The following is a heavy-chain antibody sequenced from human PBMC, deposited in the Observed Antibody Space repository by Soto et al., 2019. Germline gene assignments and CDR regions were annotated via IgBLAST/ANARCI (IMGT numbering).Heavy chain of an antibody. J-gene: IGHJ4*02. Sequence: SETLSLTCTVSGGSISSGGYYRSWIRQHPGKGLEWIGYIYYSGSTYYNPSLKSRVTISVDTSKNQFSLKLSSVTAADTAVYYCARSLLDYGDIFDYCGQGPLVTVYS. D-gene: IGHD4-17*01. CDR2: IYYSGST. V-gene: IGHV4-31*03. CDR3: ARSLLDYGDIFDY. CDR1: GGSISSGGYY.